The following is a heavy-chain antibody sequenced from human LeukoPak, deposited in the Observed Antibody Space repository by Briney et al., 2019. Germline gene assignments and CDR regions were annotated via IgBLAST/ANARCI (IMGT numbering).Heavy chain of an antibody. V-gene: IGHV4-34*01. J-gene: IGHJ4*03. CDR1: GGSFSRYY. D-gene: IGHD1-1*01. Sequence: KPSETLSLTCAVYGGSFSRYYWSWIRQSPGKGLEWIAEIDHRGDTNYNPSVKSRVTISVDTSKNQFSLKVRSLSAADTAVYYCARGPTISETGYFDFWGQGTLVPVSS. CDR3: ARGPTISETGYFDF. CDR2: IDHRGDT.